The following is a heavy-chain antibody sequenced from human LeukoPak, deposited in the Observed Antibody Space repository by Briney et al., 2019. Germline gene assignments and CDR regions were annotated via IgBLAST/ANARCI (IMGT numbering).Heavy chain of an antibody. Sequence: ASVKVSCKASGYTFTSYYMHWVRQAPGQGLEWMGWIIPNSGGTNYAQKFQGRVTMTRDTSISTAYMELNSLRFDDTAVYYCARDRPTFSYGLNWFDFWGQGTLVTVST. J-gene: IGHJ5*01. CDR2: IIPNSGGT. CDR1: GYTFTSYY. CDR3: ARDRPTFSYGLNWFDF. D-gene: IGHD5-18*01. V-gene: IGHV1-2*02.